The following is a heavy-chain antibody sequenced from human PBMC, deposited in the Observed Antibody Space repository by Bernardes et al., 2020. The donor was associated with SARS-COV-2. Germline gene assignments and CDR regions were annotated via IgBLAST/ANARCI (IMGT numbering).Heavy chain of an antibody. Sequence: ASVEVSCKASGYTFTSYGISWVRQAPGQGLEWMGWISAYNGNTNYAQKLQGRVTMTTDTSTSTAYMELRSLRSDDTAVYYCARNKVMITFGGVIVTNWFDPWGQGTLVTVSS. CDR1: GYTFTSYG. CDR3: ARNKVMITFGGVIVTNWFDP. CDR2: ISAYNGNT. D-gene: IGHD3-16*02. V-gene: IGHV1-18*01. J-gene: IGHJ5*02.